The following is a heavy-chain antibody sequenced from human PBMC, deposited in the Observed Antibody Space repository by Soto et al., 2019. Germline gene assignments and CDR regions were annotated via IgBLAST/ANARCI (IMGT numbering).Heavy chain of an antibody. J-gene: IGHJ3*02. CDR3: ARASLGKYGSGNDVFDI. Sequence: GESLKISCAASGFTFSSYGMHWVRRAPGKGLEWVAVISYDGSNKYYADSVKGRFTISRDNSKNTLYLQMNSLRAEDTAVYYCARASLGKYGSGNDVFDIWGQGTMVTV. CDR1: GFTFSSYG. CDR2: ISYDGSNK. D-gene: IGHD3-10*01. V-gene: IGHV3-30*03.